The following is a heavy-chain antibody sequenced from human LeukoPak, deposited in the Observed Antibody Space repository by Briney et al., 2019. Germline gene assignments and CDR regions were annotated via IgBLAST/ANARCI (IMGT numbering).Heavy chain of an antibody. CDR3: ARSLGYSDY. J-gene: IGHJ4*02. V-gene: IGHV3-30-3*01. Sequence: GGSLRLSCAASGFTFSSYAMHWVRQAPGKGLEWVAVILYDGSNKYYADSVKGRFTISRDNAKNSLYLQMNSLRAEDTAVYYCARSLGYSDYWGQGTLVTVSS. D-gene: IGHD3-16*01. CDR1: GFTFSSYA. CDR2: ILYDGSNK.